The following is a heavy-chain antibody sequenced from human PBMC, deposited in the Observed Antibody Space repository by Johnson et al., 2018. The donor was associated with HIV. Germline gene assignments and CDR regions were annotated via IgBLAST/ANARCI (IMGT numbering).Heavy chain of an antibody. Sequence: VQLVESGGGLVQSGGSLRLSCEASRITVGSNYMSWVRRAPGKGLEWVSVIFSAADTYYADAVKGRFSISRDTSKNTLYLHMTSLRVEDTAVYYCAKDLVLMDFGGAFDVWGQGTMVTVSS. CDR1: RITVGSNY. D-gene: IGHD2-8*01. J-gene: IGHJ3*01. V-gene: IGHV3-66*02. CDR3: AKDLVLMDFGGAFDV. CDR2: IFSAADT.